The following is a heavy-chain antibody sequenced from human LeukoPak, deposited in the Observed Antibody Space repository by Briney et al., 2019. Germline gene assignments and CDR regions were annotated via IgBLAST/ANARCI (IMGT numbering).Heavy chain of an antibody. Sequence: SETLSLTYAVSGYSISSGYYWGWIRQPPGKGLEWIGSIYHSGSTYYNPSLKSRVTISVDTSKNQFSLKLSSVTAADTAVYYCARICSSTSCYTSTTDYWGQGTLVTVSS. CDR3: ARICSSTSCYTSTTDY. V-gene: IGHV4-38-2*01. D-gene: IGHD2-2*02. J-gene: IGHJ4*02. CDR1: GYSISSGYY. CDR2: IYHSGST.